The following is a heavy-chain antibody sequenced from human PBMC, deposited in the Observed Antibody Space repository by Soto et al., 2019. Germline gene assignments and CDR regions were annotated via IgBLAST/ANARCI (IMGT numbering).Heavy chain of an antibody. D-gene: IGHD1-1*01. V-gene: IGHV3-33*01. CDR1: GFTFSSYG. J-gene: IGHJ6*02. Sequence: GGSLRLSCAASGFTFSSYGMHWVRQAPGKGLEWVAVIWYDGSNKYYADSVKGRFTISRDNSKNTLYLQMNSLRAEDTAVYYCARDRTLAPYYYYHGMDVWGQGTTVTVSS. CDR2: IWYDGSNK. CDR3: ARDRTLAPYYYYHGMDV.